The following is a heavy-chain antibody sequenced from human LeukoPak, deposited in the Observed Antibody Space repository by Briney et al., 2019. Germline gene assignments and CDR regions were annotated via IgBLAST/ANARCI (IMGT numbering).Heavy chain of an antibody. CDR2: IFYSGST. CDR3: ARLGIGFGVLYGPGYNWFDP. CDR1: GGSISNSDYY. V-gene: IGHV4-39*07. Sequence: PSETLSLTCTVSGGSISNSDYYWGWIRQPPGKGLECIGSIFYSGSTYYNPSLKSRVTISVDTSKNQFSLKLSSVTAADTAVYYCARLGIGFGVLYGPGYNWFDPWGQGTLVTVSS. D-gene: IGHD3-10*01. J-gene: IGHJ5*02.